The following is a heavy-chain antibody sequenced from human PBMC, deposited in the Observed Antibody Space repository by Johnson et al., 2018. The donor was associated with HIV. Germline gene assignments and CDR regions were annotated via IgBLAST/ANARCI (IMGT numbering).Heavy chain of an antibody. Sequence: QVQLVESGGGLVKPGGSLRLSCAASGFTFSDYYMSWIRQAPGKGLEWVSYISSSGSTIYYADPVKGRFTISRGNSKNTLYLQMTSLRAEDTAVYDCARDMCSGGSCYAFDIWGQGTMVTVSS. CDR1: GFTFSDYY. CDR3: ARDMCSGGSCYAFDI. CDR2: ISSSGSTI. D-gene: IGHD2-15*01. J-gene: IGHJ3*02. V-gene: IGHV3-11*01.